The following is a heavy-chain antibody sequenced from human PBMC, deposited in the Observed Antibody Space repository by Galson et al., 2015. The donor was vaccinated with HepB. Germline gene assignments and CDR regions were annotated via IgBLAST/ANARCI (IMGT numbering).Heavy chain of an antibody. V-gene: IGHV1-3*01. J-gene: IGHJ4*02. D-gene: IGHD2-21*02. CDR2: INAGNGNT. CDR1: GYTFTSYA. CDR3: ARARRVGGDCYWGY. Sequence: SVKVSCQASGYTFTSYAMHWVRQAHGQRLEWMGWINAGNGNTKYPQKFQGRVTITRDTSASTAYKELSSLRSEDTAVYYCARARRVGGDCYWGYWGQGTLVTVSS.